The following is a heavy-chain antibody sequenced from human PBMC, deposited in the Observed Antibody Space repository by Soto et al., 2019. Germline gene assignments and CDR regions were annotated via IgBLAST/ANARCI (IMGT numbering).Heavy chain of an antibody. Sequence: PSETLSLTCAVYGGSFSGYYWSWIRQPPGKGLEWIGEINHSGSTNYNPSLKSRVTISVDTSKNQFSLKLSSVTAADTAVYYCARGSITYYYGSGSRNAFDIWGQGTMVTVSS. CDR1: GGSFSGYY. V-gene: IGHV4-34*01. CDR3: ARGSITYYYGSGSRNAFDI. CDR2: INHSGST. J-gene: IGHJ3*02. D-gene: IGHD3-10*01.